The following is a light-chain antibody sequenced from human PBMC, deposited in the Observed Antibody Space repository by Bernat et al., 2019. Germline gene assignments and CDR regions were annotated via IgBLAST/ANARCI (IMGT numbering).Light chain of an antibody. V-gene: IGKV3-11*01. J-gene: IGKJ4*02. Sequence: EIVLTQSPATLSLSPGERATLSCRASQSVSNSLAWYQHKPGQAPRLLIYDASNRATGIPARFSGTGSGTDFTLTISSLEPEDFAVYYCQQRRNWPPTYGGGTKVEIE. CDR3: QQRRNWPPT. CDR1: QSVSNS. CDR2: DAS.